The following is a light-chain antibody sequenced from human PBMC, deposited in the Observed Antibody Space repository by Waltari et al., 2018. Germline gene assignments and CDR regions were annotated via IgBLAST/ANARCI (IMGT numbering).Light chain of an antibody. CDR1: SSNIGANYH. Sequence: QSVLTQPPSVSGAPGQRVTISCTGSSSNIGANYHVHWYQQLPGTAPKLLIYGYNNRPSGVPDRFSGSKSGTSASLAITGLQAEDEANYYCQSYDSSLRGSVFGGGTKLTVL. J-gene: IGLJ3*02. CDR2: GYN. V-gene: IGLV1-40*01. CDR3: QSYDSSLRGSV.